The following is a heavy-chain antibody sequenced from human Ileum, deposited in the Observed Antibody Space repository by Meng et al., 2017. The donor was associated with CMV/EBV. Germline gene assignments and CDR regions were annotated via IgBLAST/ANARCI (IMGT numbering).Heavy chain of an antibody. V-gene: IGHV3-74*01. Sequence: GESLKISCSASGFTLRRYWMHWVRPAPGKGLVWVARTNSDGSSTSYADSVKGRFTISRDNAKNTLYLQMNSLRVEDTAVYYCARDSYCSSTSCYFCCYYYGMDVWGQGTTVTVSS. J-gene: IGHJ6*02. D-gene: IGHD2-2*01. CDR1: GFTLRRYW. CDR2: TNSDGSST. CDR3: ARDSYCSSTSCYFCCYYYGMDV.